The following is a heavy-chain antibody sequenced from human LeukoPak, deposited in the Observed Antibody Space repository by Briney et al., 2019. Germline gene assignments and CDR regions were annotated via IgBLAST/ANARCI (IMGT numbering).Heavy chain of an antibody. V-gene: IGHV3-23*01. J-gene: IGHJ5*02. CDR3: AKDRSSSWGNWFDP. Sequence: GGSLRLSCAASGFTFSSYAMSWVRQAPGKGLEWVSAISGSGGSTYYADSVKGRFTISRDNSKNTQYLQMNSLRAEDTAVYYCAKDRSSSWGNWFDPWGQGTLVTVSS. D-gene: IGHD6-13*01. CDR2: ISGSGGST. CDR1: GFTFSSYA.